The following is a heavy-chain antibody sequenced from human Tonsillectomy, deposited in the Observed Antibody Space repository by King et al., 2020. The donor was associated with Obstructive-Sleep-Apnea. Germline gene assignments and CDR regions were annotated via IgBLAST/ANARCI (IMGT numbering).Heavy chain of an antibody. CDR3: AKVKAVAGRFAFDI. V-gene: IGHV3-7*01. CDR1: GFTFSSYW. D-gene: IGHD6-19*01. Sequence: VQLVESGGGLVQPGGSLRLSCAASGFTFSSYWMTWVRQAPGKGLEWVANIKADGSEKYYVDSVKGRFNISRDNAKNSLYLQMNSLRVEDTAIYYCAKVKAVAGRFAFDIWGQGTMVTVS. CDR2: IKADGSEK. J-gene: IGHJ3*02.